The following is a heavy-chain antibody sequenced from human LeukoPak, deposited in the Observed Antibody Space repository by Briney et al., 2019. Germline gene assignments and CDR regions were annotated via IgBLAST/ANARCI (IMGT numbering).Heavy chain of an antibody. V-gene: IGHV3-30-3*02. D-gene: IGHD3-22*01. J-gene: IGHJ3*01. CDR2: ISYDGSNK. CDR3: AKFQTNYYDSSGYYDAFDV. CDR1: GFTFSSYA. Sequence: GGSLRLSCAASGFTFSSYAMHWVRQAPGKGLEWVAVISYDGSNKYYADSVKGRFTISRDNSKNTLYLQMNSLRAEDTAVYYCAKFQTNYYDSSGYYDAFDVWGQGTMVTVSS.